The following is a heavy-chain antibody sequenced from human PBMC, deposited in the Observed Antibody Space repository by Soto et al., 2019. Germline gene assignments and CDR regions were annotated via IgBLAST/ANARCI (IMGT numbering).Heavy chain of an antibody. D-gene: IGHD3-22*01. CDR3: AKDVVVIPQLFDY. CDR1: GFTFSSYA. J-gene: IGHJ4*02. V-gene: IGHV3-23*01. CDR2: ISGSGGST. Sequence: GGSLRLSCAASGFTFSSYAMSWVRQAQGKGLEWDSAISGSGGSTYYADSVKGRFTISRDNSKNTLYLQMNSLRAEDTAVYYCAKDVVVIPQLFDYWGQGTLVTVSS.